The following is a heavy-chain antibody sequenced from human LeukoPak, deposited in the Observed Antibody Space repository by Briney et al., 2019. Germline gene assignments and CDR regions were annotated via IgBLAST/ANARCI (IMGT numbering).Heavy chain of an antibody. V-gene: IGHV1-2*02. J-gene: IGHJ5*02. CDR1: GYTFTGYY. Sequence: ASVNVSCKASGYTFTGYYMHWVRQAPGQGLEWMGWINPNSGGTNYAQKFQGRVTMTRDTSISTAYMELSRLRSDDTAVYYCARGPLYDILTGYPKYNWFDPWGQGTLVTVSS. CDR2: INPNSGGT. D-gene: IGHD3-9*01. CDR3: ARGPLYDILTGYPKYNWFDP.